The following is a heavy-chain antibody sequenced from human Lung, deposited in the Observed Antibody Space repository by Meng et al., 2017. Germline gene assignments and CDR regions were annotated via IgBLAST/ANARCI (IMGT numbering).Heavy chain of an antibody. J-gene: IGHJ5*02. CDR2: IYYTGNT. Sequence: QVQLQESGPGLVKPFQTLSLTCTVPGDSISSGDHYWNWIRQHSGKGLEYIGSIYYTGNTHYSPSLQSRVTISVDTSKNQYTLQLSSVTAADTALYYCARGENITTMVPRWFDPWGQGTLVTVSS. D-gene: IGHD1-14*01. V-gene: IGHV4-31*03. CDR3: ARGENITTMVPRWFDP. CDR1: GDSISSGDHY.